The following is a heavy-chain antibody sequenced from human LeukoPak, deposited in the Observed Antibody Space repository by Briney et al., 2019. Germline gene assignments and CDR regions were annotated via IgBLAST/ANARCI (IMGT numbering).Heavy chain of an antibody. Sequence: GGSLRLSCAASGFTVSNNFMSWVRQAPGKGLEWVSVIYSGGSTYYADSVKGRFTISRDNSKNTIYLQMNSLRAEDTAVYYCAKGTDIVVVTAIRYWGQGTLVTVSS. CDR3: AKGTDIVVVTAIRY. D-gene: IGHD2-21*02. CDR1: GFTVSNNF. V-gene: IGHV3-53*01. J-gene: IGHJ4*02. CDR2: IYSGGST.